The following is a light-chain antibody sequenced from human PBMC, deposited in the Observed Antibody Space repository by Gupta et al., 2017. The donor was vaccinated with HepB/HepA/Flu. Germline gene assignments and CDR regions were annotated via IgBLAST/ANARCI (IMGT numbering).Light chain of an antibody. J-gene: IGKJ2*01. CDR2: KAS. CDR1: QSISIW. CDR3: QQYNDYSTT. Sequence: DIQMTQSSSTLSASGGDRVTITCRASQSISIWLALYQQKPGKVPKLLIYKASSLETGVPSRFSGSGSGTEFTLTISSLQPDDFATYYCQQYNDYSTTFGQGTKLEIK. V-gene: IGKV1-5*03.